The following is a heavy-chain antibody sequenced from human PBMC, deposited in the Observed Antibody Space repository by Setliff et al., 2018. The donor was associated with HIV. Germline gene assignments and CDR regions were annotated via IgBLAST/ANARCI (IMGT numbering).Heavy chain of an antibody. CDR3: ARENYYVIEY. CDR1: GFPFSSSY. CDR2: ISTSGANT. J-gene: IGHJ4*02. V-gene: IGHV3-23*01. D-gene: IGHD3-10*02. Sequence: PGGSLRLSCAASGFPFSSSYMSWVRQAPGKGLEWVSTISTSGANTYDADSMKGRFTISRDNSKNTLYLQMNSLTAEDTAVYYCARENYYVIEYWDQGTLVTVSS.